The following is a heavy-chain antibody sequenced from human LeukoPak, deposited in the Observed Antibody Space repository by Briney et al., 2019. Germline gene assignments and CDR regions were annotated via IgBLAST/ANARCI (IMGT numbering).Heavy chain of an antibody. J-gene: IGHJ4*02. CDR3: AKVPSPGVGAF. CDR1: GLTFSNYD. V-gene: IGHV3-23*01. Sequence: GGSLRLSCAASGLTFSNYDMSWVRQAPGKGLEWVSTISGSYVSTHYADSVKGRFTISRDNSKNTLYLQMNSLRAEDTAVYYCAKVPSPGVGAFWGQGTLVTVSS. D-gene: IGHD1-26*01. CDR2: ISGSYVST.